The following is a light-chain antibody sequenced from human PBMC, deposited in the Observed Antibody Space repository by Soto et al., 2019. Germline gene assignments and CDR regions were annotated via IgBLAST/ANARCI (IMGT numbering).Light chain of an antibody. Sequence: QSALTQPRSVSGSPGQSVTISCTGTGNDVGAYNYVTWYQQYPGKAPKLLIYEVNNRPSGVSNRFSGSKSGNTASLTISGLQAEDEADYYCGSFTSTSTLEIFGGGTKLTVL. CDR1: GNDVGAYNY. CDR2: EVN. J-gene: IGLJ2*01. CDR3: GSFTSTSTLEI. V-gene: IGLV2-14*01.